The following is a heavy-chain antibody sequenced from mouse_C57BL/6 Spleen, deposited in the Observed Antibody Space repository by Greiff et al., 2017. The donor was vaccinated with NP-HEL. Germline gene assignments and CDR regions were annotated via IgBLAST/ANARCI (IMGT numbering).Heavy chain of an antibody. CDR1: GYTFTSYG. CDR2: IYPRSGNT. CDR3: ARERITTPWYFDV. J-gene: IGHJ1*03. Sequence: VKLLESGAELARPGASVKLSCKASGYTFTSYGISWVKQRTGQGLEWIGEIYPRSGNTYYNEKFKGKATLTADKSSSTAYMELRSLTSEDSAVYFCARERITTPWYFDVWGTGTTVTVSS. D-gene: IGHD2-4*01. V-gene: IGHV1-81*01.